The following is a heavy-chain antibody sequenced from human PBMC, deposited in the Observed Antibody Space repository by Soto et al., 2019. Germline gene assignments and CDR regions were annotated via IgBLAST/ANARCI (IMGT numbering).Heavy chain of an antibody. Sequence: GGSLRLSCAASGYTFSNAWMNWVRQAPGKGLEWVGRIKSKTDGGTTDYAAPVKGRFTISRDDSKNTLYLQMNSLKTEDTAVYYCTTDDHTDTAMARVDDFDYWGQGTLVTVSS. CDR3: TTDDHTDTAMARVDDFDY. D-gene: IGHD5-18*01. V-gene: IGHV3-15*07. CDR1: GYTFSNAW. J-gene: IGHJ4*02. CDR2: IKSKTDGGTT.